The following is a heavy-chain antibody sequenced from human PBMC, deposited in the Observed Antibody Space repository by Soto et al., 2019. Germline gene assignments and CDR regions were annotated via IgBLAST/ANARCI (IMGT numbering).Heavy chain of an antibody. J-gene: IGHJ6*03. V-gene: IGHV3-48*01. CDR2: ISSSSSTI. CDR3: ARDTRSSSWYYYYYMDV. D-gene: IGHD6-13*01. CDR1: GFTFSSYS. Sequence: GGSLRLSCAASGFTFSSYSMNWVRQAPGKGLEWVSYISSSSSTIYYADSVKGRFTISRDNAKNSLYLQMNSLRAEDTAVYYCARDTRSSSWYYYYYMDVWGKGTTVTVPS.